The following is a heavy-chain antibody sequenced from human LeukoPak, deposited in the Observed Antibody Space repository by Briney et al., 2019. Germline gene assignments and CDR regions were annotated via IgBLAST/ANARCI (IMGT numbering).Heavy chain of an antibody. J-gene: IGHJ3*02. D-gene: IGHD2-2*02. CDR1: GYTFTSYG. CDR2: ISAYNGNT. V-gene: IGHV1-18*01. Sequence: ASVKVSCKASGYTFTSYGISWVRQAPGQGLEWMGWISAYNGNTNYAQKLQGRVTMITDTSTSTAYMELRSLRSDDTAVYYCARMGGRYCSSTSCYILGINAFDIWGQGTMVTVSS. CDR3: ARMGGRYCSSTSCYILGINAFDI.